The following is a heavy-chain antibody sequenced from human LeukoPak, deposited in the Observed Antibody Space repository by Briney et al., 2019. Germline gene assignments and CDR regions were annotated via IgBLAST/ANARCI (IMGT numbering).Heavy chain of an antibody. V-gene: IGHV3-7*01. CDR1: GFTFSNCV. CDR3: AKAPFYDILTGYYGSDFDY. Sequence: PGGSLRLSCAASGFTFSNCVMSWVRQAPGKGLEWVANIKPDGSVTFSADSVKGRFTISRDNSKNTLYLQMNSLRAEDTAVYYCAKAPFYDILTGYYGSDFDYWGQGTLVTVSS. J-gene: IGHJ4*02. D-gene: IGHD3-9*01. CDR2: IKPDGSVT.